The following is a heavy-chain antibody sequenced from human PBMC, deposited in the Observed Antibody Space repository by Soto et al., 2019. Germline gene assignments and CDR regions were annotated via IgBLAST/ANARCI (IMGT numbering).Heavy chain of an antibody. CDR3: AKLPVDKITVVRASHCWFDL. Sequence: EVQLLESGGGLVQPGGSLGPPWAAPEFPFGNYALTWVGQAPGKGLEWVSPIVGIGGDTYYADSVKGRFTISRDVSKNTLYLQMNSLRAEDTAVYYCAKLPVDKITVVRASHCWFDLWGRGTLVTVSS. J-gene: IGHJ2*01. CDR1: EFPFGNYA. D-gene: IGHD3-10*01. CDR2: IVGIGGDT. V-gene: IGHV3-23*01.